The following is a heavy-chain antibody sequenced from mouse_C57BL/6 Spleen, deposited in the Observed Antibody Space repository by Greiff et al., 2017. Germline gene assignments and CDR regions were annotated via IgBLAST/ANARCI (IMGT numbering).Heavy chain of an antibody. CDR2: IYPRSGNT. V-gene: IGHV1-81*01. J-gene: IGHJ4*01. Sequence: QVQLKESGAELARPGASVKLSCKASGYTFTSYGISWVKQRTGQGLEWIGEIYPRSGNTYYNEKFKGKATLTADKSSSTAYMELRSLTSEDSAVYFCERYDGGAMDYWGQGTSVTVSS. CDR1: GYTFTSYG. D-gene: IGHD2-12*01. CDR3: ERYDGGAMDY.